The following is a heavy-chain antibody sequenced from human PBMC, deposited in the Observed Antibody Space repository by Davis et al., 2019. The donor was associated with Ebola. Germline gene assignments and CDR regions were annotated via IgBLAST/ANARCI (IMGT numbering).Heavy chain of an antibody. J-gene: IGHJ6*02. Sequence: SVKVSCKASGYTFTSYGISWVRQAPGQGLEWMGGIIPIFGTANYAQKFQGRVTITADESTSTAYMELSSLRSEDTAVYYCARGTVVAAKLGYYYGMDVWGQGTTVTVSS. CDR1: GYTFTSYG. CDR3: ARGTVVAAKLGYYYGMDV. CDR2: IIPIFGTA. V-gene: IGHV1-69*13. D-gene: IGHD2-15*01.